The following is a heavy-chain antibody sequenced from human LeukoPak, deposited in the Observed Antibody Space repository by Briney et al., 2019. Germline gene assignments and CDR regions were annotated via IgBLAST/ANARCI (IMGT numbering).Heavy chain of an antibody. V-gene: IGHV3-53*01. CDR1: GFTVSSNY. CDR3: ARDRVGATSYFDY. D-gene: IGHD1-26*01. J-gene: IGHJ4*02. Sequence: GGSLRLSCAASGFTVSSNYMSWVRQAPGKGLEWVSVIYSGGSTYYADSVKGRFTISRDNSKNTLYLQMNSLRAEDTAVHYCARDRVGATSYFDYGGQGTLVTVSS. CDR2: IYSGGST.